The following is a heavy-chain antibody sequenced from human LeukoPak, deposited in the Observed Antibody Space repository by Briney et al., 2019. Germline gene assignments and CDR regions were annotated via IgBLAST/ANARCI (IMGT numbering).Heavy chain of an antibody. CDR3: ARDLAYSRLDY. CDR1: GFTFSNYA. D-gene: IGHD5-18*01. J-gene: IGHJ4*02. Sequence: GGSLRLSCAASGFTFSNYAMSWVRQAPGKGLEWVASINPDGNKKYSADSVKGRFTISRDNAENSLYLQMNSLRVEDTAFYYCARDLAYSRLDYWGQGMLVTVSS. CDR2: INPDGNKK. V-gene: IGHV3-7*01.